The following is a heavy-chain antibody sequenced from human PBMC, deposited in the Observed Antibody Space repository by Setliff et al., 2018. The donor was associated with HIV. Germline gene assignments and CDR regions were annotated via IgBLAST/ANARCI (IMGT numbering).Heavy chain of an antibody. J-gene: IGHJ6*02. CDR2: IDWDDDK. D-gene: IGHD3-3*01. V-gene: IGHV2-70*11. Sequence: SGPTLVNPTQTLTLTCSISGFTFSNYAMSWIRQPPGKALEWLARIDWDDDKYYSTSLKTRLTISKDTSKNQVVLTMTNMDPVDTATYYCARIRRRITIFGVVTDYGMDVWGQGTTVTVSS. CDR3: ARIRRRITIFGVVTDYGMDV. CDR1: GFTFSNYAM.